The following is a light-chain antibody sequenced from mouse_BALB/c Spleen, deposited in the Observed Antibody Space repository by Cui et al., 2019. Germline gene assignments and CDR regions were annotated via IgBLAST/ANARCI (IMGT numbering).Light chain of an antibody. V-gene: IGKV4-86*01. J-gene: IGKJ1*01. CDR3: QQWNYPWT. Sequence: DIVPTQSPAITAPSLWQQVTITCSASSSVSYMHWYQQKSGTSPKPCIYEISELASGVPARFSGSGSGTSYSHTISSMEAEDAAIYYCQQWNYPWTFGGGTKLEIK. CDR1: SSVSY. CDR2: EIS.